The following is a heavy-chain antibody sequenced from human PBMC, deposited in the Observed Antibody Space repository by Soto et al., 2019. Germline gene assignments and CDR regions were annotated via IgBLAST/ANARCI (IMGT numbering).Heavy chain of an antibody. D-gene: IGHD6-13*01. Sequence: GGSLRLSCAASEFTFSIYAMGWVRQAPGKGLQWVSTVSGGGYAYYVDSVKGRFTISRDDSKNTLYLQINSLRAEDTAVYYCARFRVAGTPHYGMDVWGQGATVTVSS. CDR3: ARFRVAGTPHYGMDV. CDR1: EFTFSIYA. V-gene: IGHV3-23*01. J-gene: IGHJ6*02. CDR2: VSGGGYA.